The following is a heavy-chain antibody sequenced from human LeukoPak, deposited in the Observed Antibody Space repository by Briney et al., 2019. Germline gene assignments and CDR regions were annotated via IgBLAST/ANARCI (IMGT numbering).Heavy chain of an antibody. D-gene: IGHD3-3*01. V-gene: IGHV4-4*08. CDR2: IYASGKT. J-gene: IGHJ4*02. Sequence: SKTLSLTCNVSGGSITSDYWSWIRQPPGKGLEWIGYIYASGKTNSNPSLRGRVTISIDTSKNQFSLKLHSVTAADTAIYYCARSLTIFGVVPFDYWGQGTLVAVSS. CDR3: ARSLTIFGVVPFDY. CDR1: GGSITSDY.